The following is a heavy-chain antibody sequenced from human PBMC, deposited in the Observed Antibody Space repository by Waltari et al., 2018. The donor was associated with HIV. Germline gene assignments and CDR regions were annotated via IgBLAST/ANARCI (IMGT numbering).Heavy chain of an antibody. CDR2: IYSTGST. D-gene: IGHD3-10*01. CDR3: ARNLWFGDFRWVDP. CDR1: GGSFSSHY. J-gene: IGHJ5*02. Sequence: QVHLQESGPGLVRPSETLSLICTVSGGSFSSHYWNWIRQPAGKGLEWIGRIYSTGSTNYNPSLKSRVTMSVDTYNNQIVLRLNSVTAADTAVYYCARNLWFGDFRWVDPWGQGTLVTVSS. V-gene: IGHV4-4*07.